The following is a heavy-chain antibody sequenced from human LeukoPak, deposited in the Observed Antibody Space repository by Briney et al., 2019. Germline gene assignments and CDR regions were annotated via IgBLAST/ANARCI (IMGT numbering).Heavy chain of an antibody. J-gene: IGHJ4*02. V-gene: IGHV3-30-3*01. CDR3: ARVGIQLCFDY. CDR1: GFTFSSYA. D-gene: IGHD5-18*01. CDR2: ISYDGSNK. Sequence: GALRLSCAASGFTFSSYAMHWVRQAPGKGLEWVAVISYDGSNKYYADSVKGRFTISRDNSKNTLYLQMNSLRAEDTAVYYCARVGIQLCFDYWGQGTLVTVSS.